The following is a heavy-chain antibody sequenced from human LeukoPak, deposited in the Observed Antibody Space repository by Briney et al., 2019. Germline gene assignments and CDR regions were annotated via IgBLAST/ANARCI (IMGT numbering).Heavy chain of an antibody. CDR1: GYTFTSYD. D-gene: IGHD3-10*01. CDR3: ARGRDGSGSYWFDY. V-gene: IGHV1-8*01. J-gene: IGHJ4*02. CDR2: MNPNSGNT. Sequence: ASVTVSCKASGYTFTSYDINWVRQAPGQGLEWMGWMNPNSGNTGYAQKFQGRVTMTRNTSISTAYMELSSLRSEDTAVYYCARGRDGSGSYWFDYWGQGTLVTVSS.